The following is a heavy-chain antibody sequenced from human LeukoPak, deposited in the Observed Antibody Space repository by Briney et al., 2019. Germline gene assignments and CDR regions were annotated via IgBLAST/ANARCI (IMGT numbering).Heavy chain of an antibody. CDR2: IYYSGST. CDR1: GGSISSGGYY. V-gene: IGHV4-31*03. CDR3: ASSTAGYCSSTSCSFFDP. D-gene: IGHD2-2*01. J-gene: IGHJ5*02. Sequence: PSETLSLTCTVSGGSISSGGYYWSWIRQHPGKGLEWIGYIYYSGSTYYDPSLKSRVTISVDTSKNQFSPKLSSVTAADTAVYYCASSTAGYCSSTSCSFFDPWGQGTLVTVSS.